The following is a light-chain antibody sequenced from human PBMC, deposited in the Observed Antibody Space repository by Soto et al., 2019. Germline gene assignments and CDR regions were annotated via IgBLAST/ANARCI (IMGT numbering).Light chain of an antibody. CDR1: SSDVGSYNL. V-gene: IGLV2-23*01. CDR3: VSDGGSSTHVV. J-gene: IGLJ2*01. Sequence: QSALTQPASVSGSPGQSITISCTGTSSDVGSYNLVSWYQQHPGKAPKLMIYEGSKRPSGVSNRFSGSKSGNTASPTISGLQAEGAGDYYCVSDGGSSTHVVFGGGTKLTVL. CDR2: EGS.